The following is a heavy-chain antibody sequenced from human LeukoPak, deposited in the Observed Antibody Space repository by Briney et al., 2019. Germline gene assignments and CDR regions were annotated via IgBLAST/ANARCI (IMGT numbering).Heavy chain of an antibody. CDR1: GGSISSGDYY. D-gene: IGHD3-22*01. Sequence: SETLSLTCTVSGGSISSGDYYWSWIRQPPGKGLEWIGYIYYSGSTYYNPSLKSRVTISVDTSKSQFSLKLSSVTAADTAVYYCARTLSYYYDSSGYYRYFDYWGQGTLVTVSS. V-gene: IGHV4-30-4*01. J-gene: IGHJ4*02. CDR2: IYYSGST. CDR3: ARTLSYYYDSSGYYRYFDY.